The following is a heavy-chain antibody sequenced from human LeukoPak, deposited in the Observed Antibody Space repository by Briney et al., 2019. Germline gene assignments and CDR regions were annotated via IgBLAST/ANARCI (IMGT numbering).Heavy chain of an antibody. V-gene: IGHV5-51*01. Sequence: GESLKISCNGSGYSFASYWIGWVRQMPGKGLEWMGIIYPGDSDTRYSPSFQGQVTMSADKSSSTAYLQWSSLKASDTGIYYCARRGGYWYFDVWGRGTLVTVSS. CDR2: IYPGDSDT. D-gene: IGHD3-16*01. CDR3: ARRGGYWYFDV. J-gene: IGHJ2*01. CDR1: GYSFASYW.